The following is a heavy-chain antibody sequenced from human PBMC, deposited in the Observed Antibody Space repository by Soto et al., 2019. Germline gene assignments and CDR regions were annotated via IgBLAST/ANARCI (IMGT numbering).Heavy chain of an antibody. Sequence: GGSLRLSCAASGFTVSSNYMSWVRQAPGKGLEWVSVIYSGGSTYYADSVKGRFTISRDNSKNALYLQMNSLRAEDTAVYYCARVAYGSGSVDAFDIWGQGTMVTVSS. D-gene: IGHD3-10*01. CDR2: IYSGGST. CDR3: ARVAYGSGSVDAFDI. CDR1: GFTVSSNY. V-gene: IGHV3-53*01. J-gene: IGHJ3*02.